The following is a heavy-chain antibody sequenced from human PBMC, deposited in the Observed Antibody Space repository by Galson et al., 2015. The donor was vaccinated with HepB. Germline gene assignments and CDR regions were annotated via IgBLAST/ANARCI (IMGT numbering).Heavy chain of an antibody. V-gene: IGHV1-8*01. CDR3: ARMGGADYGDYSDAFDI. CDR1: GYTFTSYD. D-gene: IGHD4-17*01. J-gene: IGHJ3*02. CDR2: MNPNSGNT. Sequence: SVKVSCKASGYTFTSYDINWVRQATGQGLEWMGWMNPNSGNTGYAQKFQGRVTMTRNTSISTAYMELSSLRSEDTAVYYCARMGGADYGDYSDAFDIWGQGTMVTVSS.